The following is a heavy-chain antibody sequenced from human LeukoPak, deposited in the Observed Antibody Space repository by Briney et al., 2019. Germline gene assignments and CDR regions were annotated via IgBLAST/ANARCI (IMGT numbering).Heavy chain of an antibody. V-gene: IGHV1-69*04. CDR1: GGTFSSYA. CDR2: IIPILGIA. Sequence: SVKVSCKASGGTFSSYAIIWVRQAPGQGLEWMGRIIPILGIANYAQKFQGRVTITADKSTSTAYMELSSLRSEDTAVYYCARDGSYYYGSGSSLDYWGQGTLVTVSS. J-gene: IGHJ4*02. D-gene: IGHD3-10*01. CDR3: ARDGSYYYGSGSSLDY.